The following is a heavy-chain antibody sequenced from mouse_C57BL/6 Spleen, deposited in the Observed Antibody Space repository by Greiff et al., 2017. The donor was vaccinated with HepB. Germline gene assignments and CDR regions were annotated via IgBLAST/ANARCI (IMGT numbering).Heavy chain of an antibody. CDR3: ARGGRKGNFDY. J-gene: IGHJ2*01. Sequence: EVKVVESEGGLVQPGSSMKLSCTASGFTFSDYYMAWVRQVPEKVLEWVANINYDGSSTYYLDSLKSRFIISRDNAKNILYLQMSSLKSEDTATYYCARGGRKGNFDYWGQGTTLTVSS. CDR2: INYDGSST. CDR1: GFTFSDYY. V-gene: IGHV5-16*01.